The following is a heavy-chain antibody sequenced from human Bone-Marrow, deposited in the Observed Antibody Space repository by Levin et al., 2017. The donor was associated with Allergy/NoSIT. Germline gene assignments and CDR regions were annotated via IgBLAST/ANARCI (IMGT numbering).Heavy chain of an antibody. Sequence: GSLRLSCAVYGGSFSGYYWSWIRQPPGKGLEWIGEINHSGSTNYNPSLKSRVTISVDTSKNQFSLKLSSVTAADTAVYYCARGILWFGELLVDYWGQGTLVTVSS. CDR1: GGSFSGYY. V-gene: IGHV4-34*01. CDR2: INHSGST. CDR3: ARGILWFGELLVDY. D-gene: IGHD3-10*01. J-gene: IGHJ4*02.